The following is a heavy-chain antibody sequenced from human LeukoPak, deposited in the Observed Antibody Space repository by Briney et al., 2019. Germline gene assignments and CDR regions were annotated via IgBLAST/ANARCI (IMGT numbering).Heavy chain of an antibody. CDR2: ISGIGGST. CDR1: GFTFSGYA. Sequence: AGGSLRLSCAASGFTFSGYAMSWVRQAPGKGLEWVSGISGIGGSTYYADSVKGRFTISRDNSKNTLYLQMNSLRAEDTAVYYCAKSKTIAVAYYFDYWGQGTLVTVSS. V-gene: IGHV3-23*01. D-gene: IGHD6-19*01. CDR3: AKSKTIAVAYYFDY. J-gene: IGHJ4*02.